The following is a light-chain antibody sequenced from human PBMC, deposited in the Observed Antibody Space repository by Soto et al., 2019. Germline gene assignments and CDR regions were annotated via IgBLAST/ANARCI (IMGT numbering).Light chain of an antibody. Sequence: EIVMTQSPATLSVSPGEGATLFCRASQSVRNNLAWYQQKAGLAPRLLIYAVSTRATGIPARFSGNGSETEFTLTISSLQSDDFAHYYCQQYNKWPPWTFGQGTKVDI. J-gene: IGKJ1*01. CDR1: QSVRNN. V-gene: IGKV3-15*01. CDR3: QQYNKWPPWT. CDR2: AVS.